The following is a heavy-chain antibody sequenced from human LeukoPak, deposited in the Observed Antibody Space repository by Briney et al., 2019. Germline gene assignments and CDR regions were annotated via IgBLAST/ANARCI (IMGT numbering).Heavy chain of an antibody. Sequence: SEALSLTCTVSGGSVSSGTYYWSWIRQPPGKGLEWIGYIYYTGSTNYNPSLKSRLTISVDTSKNQFSLKLSSVTAADTAVYYCARRGGSGRSFDYWGQGTLVTVSS. CDR2: IYYTGST. J-gene: IGHJ4*02. V-gene: IGHV4-61*01. CDR3: ARRGGSGRSFDY. CDR1: GGSVSSGTYY. D-gene: IGHD3-10*01.